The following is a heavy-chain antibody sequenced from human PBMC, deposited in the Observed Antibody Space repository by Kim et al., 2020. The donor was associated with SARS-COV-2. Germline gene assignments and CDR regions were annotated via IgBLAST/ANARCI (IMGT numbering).Heavy chain of an antibody. D-gene: IGHD3-10*01. J-gene: IGHJ3*02. CDR3: ARVSVLLWFGELFGAFDI. CDR2: ISAYNGNT. Sequence: ASVKVSCKASGYTFTSYGISWVRQAPGQGLEWMGWISAYNGNTNYAQKLQGRVTMTTDTSTSTAYMELRSLRSDDTAVYYCARVSVLLWFGELFGAFDIWGQGTMVTVSS. CDR1: GYTFTSYG. V-gene: IGHV1-18*01.